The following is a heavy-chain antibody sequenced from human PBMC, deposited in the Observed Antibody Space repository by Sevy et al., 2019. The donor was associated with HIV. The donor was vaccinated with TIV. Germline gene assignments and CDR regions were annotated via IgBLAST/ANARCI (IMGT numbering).Heavy chain of an antibody. D-gene: IGHD3-10*02. CDR1: GDSVSSNSVS. V-gene: IGHV6-1*01. CDR3: ARVRCSTYCGPYFDH. J-gene: IGHJ4*02. Sequence: SQTLSLTCAISGDSVSSNSVSWNWIRQSPSRGLEWLGRTYYRSKWYTNYAVSVTSRLTINPDTSKNQFSLQLNSVTPDDTAVYFGARVRCSTYCGPYFDHRGQGILVTVSS. CDR2: TYYRSKWYT.